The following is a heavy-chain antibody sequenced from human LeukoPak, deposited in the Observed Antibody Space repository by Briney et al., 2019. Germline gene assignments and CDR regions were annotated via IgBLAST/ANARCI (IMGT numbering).Heavy chain of an antibody. CDR1: GGSISSVSYY. CDR2: IYYSGST. Sequence: SETLSLTCSVSGGSISSVSYYWGWIRQPPGKGLERIGSIYYSGSTYYNPSLKSRVTISVDTSKNQFSLKLNSVTAADTAVYYCAREPTAITGTGVDWFDPWGQGTLVTVSS. V-gene: IGHV4-39*02. CDR3: AREPTAITGTGVDWFDP. J-gene: IGHJ5*02. D-gene: IGHD1-20*01.